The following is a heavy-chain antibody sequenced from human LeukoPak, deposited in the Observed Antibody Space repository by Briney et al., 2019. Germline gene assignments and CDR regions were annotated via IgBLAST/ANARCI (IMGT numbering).Heavy chain of an antibody. J-gene: IGHJ4*02. D-gene: IGHD3-22*01. CDR3: AKDSTAYYYDSSGILDY. Sequence: GGSLRLSCAASGFTFSDYGFHWVRQAPGKGLEWVAFIRYDGRNKYYADSVKGRFTISRDNSKNTLYVEMNSLRAEDTAVYYCAKDSTAYYYDSSGILDYWGQGTLVTASS. V-gene: IGHV3-30*02. CDR2: IRYDGRNK. CDR1: GFTFSDYG.